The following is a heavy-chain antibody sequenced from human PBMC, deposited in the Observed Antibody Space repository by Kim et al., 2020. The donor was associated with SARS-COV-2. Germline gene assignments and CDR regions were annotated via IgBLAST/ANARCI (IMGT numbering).Heavy chain of an antibody. Sequence: ASVNVSCKASGYTFTNYKMHWVRQAPGQGLEWMGILTPIDGATTYAQKFQGRVTLTRDTSTSTVYMELSSLGSGDTAVYYCARDTTKWSFDYWGQGTLVTVSS. CDR1: GYTFTNYK. D-gene: IGHD1-26*01. CDR3: ARDTTKWSFDY. V-gene: IGHV1-46*01. J-gene: IGHJ4*02. CDR2: LTPIDGAT.